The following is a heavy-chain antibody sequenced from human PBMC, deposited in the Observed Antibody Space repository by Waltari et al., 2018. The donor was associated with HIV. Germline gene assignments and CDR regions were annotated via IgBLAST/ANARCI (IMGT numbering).Heavy chain of an antibody. CDR2: MWFDGSNE. D-gene: IGHD6-19*01. Sequence: QVRLVESGGGVVQPGKSLRLSCVASGFTFTTYGMHWGRQAPGKGLEWVAVMWFDGSNEYYADSVKGRFTISRDNSKNIMYLYMSDLRAEDTAMYYCRYNSGWYGTFFDYWGRGTLVTVSP. V-gene: IGHV3-33*01. CDR3: RYNSGWYGTFFDY. J-gene: IGHJ4*02. CDR1: GFTFTTYG.